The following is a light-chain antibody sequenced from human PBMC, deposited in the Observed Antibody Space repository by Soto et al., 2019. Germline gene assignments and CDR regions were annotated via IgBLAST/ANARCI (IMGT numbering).Light chain of an antibody. V-gene: IGKV3-20*01. CDR1: QSVSSSY. J-gene: IGKJ4*01. CDR3: LQAGRSPLT. CDR2: GTS. Sequence: EIVLTQSPGTLSLSPGERATLSCRASQSVSSSYLAWYQQKPGQAPRLLIYGTSSRATGIPDRFSGSGSGTDFTLTNSRLEPEDFAVYYCLQAGRSPLTFGGGTKVEIK.